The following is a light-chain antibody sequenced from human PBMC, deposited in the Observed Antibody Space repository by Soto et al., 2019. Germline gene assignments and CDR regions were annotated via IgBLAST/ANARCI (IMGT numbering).Light chain of an antibody. CDR2: GAS. J-gene: IGKJ2*01. V-gene: IGKV3-20*01. Sequence: EIVLTQSPGTLSLSPGERATLSCRASQSVSSTYLAWYQQNPGQAPRLLIYGASSRATGIPDRFSGSGSGTDFTLTISRLEPEXFAVXFXQXYGSSSYTFGQGTKLEIK. CDR3: QXYGSSSYT. CDR1: QSVSSTY.